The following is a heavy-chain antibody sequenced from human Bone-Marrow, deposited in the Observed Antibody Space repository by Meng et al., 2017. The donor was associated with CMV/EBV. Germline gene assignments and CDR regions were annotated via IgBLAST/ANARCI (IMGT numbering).Heavy chain of an antibody. CDR2: IYYRGNT. CDR1: GVSVSSSSYH. Sequence: SETLSLTRSVSGVSVSSSSYHWAWIRQSPGKGLEWIGTIYYRGNTYYNPSVKSRVTISVDTSRNQFSLKLTSVTAADTAVYYCARHHFSSHHLDVWGQGALVTVSS. D-gene: IGHD6-13*01. J-gene: IGHJ4*02. V-gene: IGHV4-39*01. CDR3: ARHHFSSHHLDV.